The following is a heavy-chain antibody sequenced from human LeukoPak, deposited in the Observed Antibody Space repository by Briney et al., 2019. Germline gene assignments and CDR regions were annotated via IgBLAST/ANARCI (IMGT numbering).Heavy chain of an antibody. CDR2: ISGSGSTI. CDR1: GFTFSIYE. CDR3: AKGRWFDP. Sequence: PGGSLRLSCAASGFTFSIYEMNWVPPAPGKGLEWVSFISGSGSTIHFADSVKGRLTISRDNAKNSLYLQMTSLRGEDTAVYYCAKGRWFDPWGQGTLVTVSS. V-gene: IGHV3-48*03. J-gene: IGHJ5*02.